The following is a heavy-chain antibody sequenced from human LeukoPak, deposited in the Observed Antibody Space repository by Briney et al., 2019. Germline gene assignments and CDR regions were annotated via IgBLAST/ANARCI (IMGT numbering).Heavy chain of an antibody. J-gene: IGHJ4*02. CDR2: IKQDGSEK. Sequence: PGGSLRLSCAASGFTFSSNWMSWVRQAPGKGLEWVANIKQDGSEKYYVDSVKGRFTISRDNAKNSLYLQMNSLRAEDTAVYYCARKNYFDYWGQGTLVTVSS. CDR1: GFTFSSNW. CDR3: ARKNYFDY. V-gene: IGHV3-7*03.